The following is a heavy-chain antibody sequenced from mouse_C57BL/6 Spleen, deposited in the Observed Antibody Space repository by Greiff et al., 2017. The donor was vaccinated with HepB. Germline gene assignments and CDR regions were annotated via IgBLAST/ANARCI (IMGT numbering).Heavy chain of an antibody. D-gene: IGHD4-1*01. CDR2: ISDGGSYT. CDR3: ARDRANWDGVRYFDV. Sequence: DVMLVESGGGLVKPGGSLKLSCAASGFTFSSYAMSWVRQTPEKRLEWVATISDGGSYTYYPDNVKGRFTISRDNAKNNLYLQMSHLKSEDTAMYYCARDRANWDGVRYFDVWGTGTTVTVSS. CDR1: GFTFSSYA. V-gene: IGHV5-4*01. J-gene: IGHJ1*03.